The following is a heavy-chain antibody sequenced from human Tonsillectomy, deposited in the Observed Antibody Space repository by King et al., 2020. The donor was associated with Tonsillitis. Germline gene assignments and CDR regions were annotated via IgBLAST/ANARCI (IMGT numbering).Heavy chain of an antibody. D-gene: IGHD3-10*01. CDR1: GGSISSYY. CDR3: ARLTMEYFDL. J-gene: IGHJ2*01. Sequence: QQQESGQGLVKPSETLSLTCTVSGGSISSYYWSWLRPPPGKGLEWIGYIYYSGTTNYNPSLKSRVTISIDTSKNQFSLKLSSVTAADTAVYYCARLTMEYFDLWGRGTLVTVSS. CDR2: IYYSGTT. V-gene: IGHV4-59*08.